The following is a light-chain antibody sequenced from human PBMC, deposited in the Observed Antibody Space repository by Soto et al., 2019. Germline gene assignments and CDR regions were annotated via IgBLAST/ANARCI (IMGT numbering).Light chain of an antibody. CDR2: GAS. Sequence: EIVLTQSPGTLSLSPGEKATLSCRTGQHVDKSFLDWYQQKHGQAPRLLIHGASNRATDIPDRFSGSLSGTDFSLTVTRLEPEDFAVYFCLHYDASTYTFGEGTRVEVK. V-gene: IGKV3-20*01. J-gene: IGKJ4*01. CDR1: QHVDKSF. CDR3: LHYDASTYT.